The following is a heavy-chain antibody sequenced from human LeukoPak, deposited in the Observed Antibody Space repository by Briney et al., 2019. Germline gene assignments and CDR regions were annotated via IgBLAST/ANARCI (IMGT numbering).Heavy chain of an antibody. D-gene: IGHD3-22*01. Sequence: SETLSLTCAVYGGSFSGYYWSWIRQPPGKGLEWIGEINHSGSTNYSPSLKSRVTISVDTSKNQFSLKLSSVTAADTAVYYCARTYYYDSSGYYSDAFDIWGQGTMVTVSS. V-gene: IGHV4-34*01. CDR3: ARTYYYDSSGYYSDAFDI. CDR1: GGSFSGYY. CDR2: INHSGST. J-gene: IGHJ3*02.